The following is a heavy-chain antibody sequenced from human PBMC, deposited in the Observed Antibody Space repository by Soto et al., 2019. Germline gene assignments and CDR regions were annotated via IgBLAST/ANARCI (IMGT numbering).Heavy chain of an antibody. CDR2: ISGSGADT. V-gene: IGHV3-23*01. Sequence: EVQLLESGGGLVQPGGSLRLSCAASGFNFNIFVMSWVRQAPGKGLEWVSAISGSGADTYYADSVKGRFTISRENSKNTVCVQMNRLGDEDTSVYYCARNRGYSCYDPLDWGQGTLVTVSS. D-gene: IGHD5-12*01. CDR3: ARNRGYSCYDPLD. CDR1: GFNFNIFV. J-gene: IGHJ4*02.